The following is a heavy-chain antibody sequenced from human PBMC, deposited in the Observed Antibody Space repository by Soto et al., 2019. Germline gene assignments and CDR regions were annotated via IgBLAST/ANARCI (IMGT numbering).Heavy chain of an antibody. CDR3: VKAADYGDFGYWFGP. D-gene: IGHD4-17*01. Sequence: EVQLLESGGGLVHPGGSLRLSCAASGFTFNSYAMSWVRQAPGKGLEWVSGINNSGGNTYYAESVRGRFTISRDNSKNTLYLQMNSLRAEDTALYYCVKAADYGDFGYWFGPWGQGTLVTVSS. V-gene: IGHV3-23*01. CDR1: GFTFNSYA. J-gene: IGHJ5*02. CDR2: INNSGGNT.